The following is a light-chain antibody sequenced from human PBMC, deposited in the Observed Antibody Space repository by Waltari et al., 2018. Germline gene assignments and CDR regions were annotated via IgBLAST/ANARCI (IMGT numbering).Light chain of an antibody. V-gene: IGLV2-14*01. J-gene: IGLJ1*01. CDR2: EVN. Sequence: QSALTQPASVSGSPGQSITISCTGSSSDVGGYNYVSWYQQYPGKVPKIMIYEVNNRPSGFSSRFSGSKSGNTASLTISGLQADDEADYYCSSFTSRHLYVFGTGTAVTVL. CDR3: SSFTSRHLYV. CDR1: SSDVGGYNY.